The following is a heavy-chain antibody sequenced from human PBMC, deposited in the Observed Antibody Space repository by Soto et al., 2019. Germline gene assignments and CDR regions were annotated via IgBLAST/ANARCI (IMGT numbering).Heavy chain of an antibody. CDR2: INPNSGGT. J-gene: IGHJ6*02. Sequence: ASVKVSCKASGYTFTGYYMHWVRQAPGQGLEWMGWINPNSGGTNYAQKFQGWVTMTRDTSISTAYMELSRLRPDDTAVYYCARDLYSSSSNYYYGMDVWGQGTTVTVSS. V-gene: IGHV1-2*04. CDR3: ARDLYSSSSNYYYGMDV. CDR1: GYTFTGYY. D-gene: IGHD6-6*01.